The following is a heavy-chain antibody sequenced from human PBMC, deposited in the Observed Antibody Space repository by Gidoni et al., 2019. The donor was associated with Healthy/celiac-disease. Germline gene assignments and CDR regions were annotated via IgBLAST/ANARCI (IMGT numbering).Heavy chain of an antibody. J-gene: IGHJ3*02. D-gene: IGHD2-8*01. CDR1: GGTFSSYA. Sequence: QVQLVQSGAEVKKPGSSVKVSCKASGGTFSSYAISWVRQAPGQGLEWMGGITPIFGTANYAQKFQGRVTITADESTSTAYMELSSLRSEDTAVYYCASTTVGYCTNGVCLHDAFDIWGQGTMVTVSS. CDR3: ASTTVGYCTNGVCLHDAFDI. V-gene: IGHV1-69*01. CDR2: ITPIFGTA.